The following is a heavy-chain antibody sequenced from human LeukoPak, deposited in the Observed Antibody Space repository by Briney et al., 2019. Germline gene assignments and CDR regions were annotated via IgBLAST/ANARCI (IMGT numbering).Heavy chain of an antibody. Sequence: SETLSLTCTVSGGSINTFYWSWIRQPPGKGPEWIGYISYSGNANYNPSLKSRVTISLDTSKAQFSLKLRSVTAADTAVYYCASRWYDFWSGSDPRAFDIWGQGTMVTVSS. D-gene: IGHD3-3*01. CDR2: ISYSGNA. CDR3: ASRWYDFWSGSDPRAFDI. J-gene: IGHJ3*02. V-gene: IGHV4-59*08. CDR1: GGSINTFY.